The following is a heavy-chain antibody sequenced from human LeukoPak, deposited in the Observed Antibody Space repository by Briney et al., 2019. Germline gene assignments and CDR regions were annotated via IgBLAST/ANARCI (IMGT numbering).Heavy chain of an antibody. Sequence: SETLSLTCTVSSGSISSSNFYWGWIRQPPGKGLEWIGSIYYSGSTNYNPSLKSRVTISVDKSKNQFSLKLSSVTAADTAVYYCSSSSSRKFDYWGQGTLVTVSS. J-gene: IGHJ4*02. CDR2: IYYSGST. CDR1: SGSISSSNFY. V-gene: IGHV4-39*07. CDR3: SSSSSRKFDY. D-gene: IGHD6-6*01.